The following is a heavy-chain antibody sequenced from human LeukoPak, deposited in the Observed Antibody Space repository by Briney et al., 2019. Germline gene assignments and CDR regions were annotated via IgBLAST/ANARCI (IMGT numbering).Heavy chain of an antibody. CDR2: IRYDGSNK. CDR1: GFTFSSYG. CDR3: AKDAGTIFFFDY. Sequence: GGSLRLSCAASGFTFSSYGMHWVRQAPGKGLEWVAFIRYDGSNKYYADSVKGRFTISRDNSKNTLYLQMNSLRAEDTAVYYCAKDAGTIFFFDYWGQGTLVTVSS. D-gene: IGHD3-10*02. V-gene: IGHV3-30*02. J-gene: IGHJ4*02.